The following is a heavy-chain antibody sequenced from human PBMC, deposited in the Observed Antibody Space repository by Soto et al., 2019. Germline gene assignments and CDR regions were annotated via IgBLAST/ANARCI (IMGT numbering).Heavy chain of an antibody. V-gene: IGHV3-64*02. CDR1: GFTFSSYN. Sequence: EVQLVESGEGLVQPGGSLRLSCAASGFTFSSYNIHWIRQAPGKGLEFVSAISRSGDRTYYADSVKGRFTIPRDNAKNTVWLQMGSLRAEDMAVYYCARARCSSGQCYYFDYWGRGARVSVSS. CDR3: ARARCSSGQCYYFDY. CDR2: ISRSGDRT. D-gene: IGHD2-15*01. J-gene: IGHJ4*02.